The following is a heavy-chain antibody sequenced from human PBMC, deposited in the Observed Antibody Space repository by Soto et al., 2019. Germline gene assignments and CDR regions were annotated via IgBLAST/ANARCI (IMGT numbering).Heavy chain of an antibody. CDR3: AKDIGLQYGNDAFDI. V-gene: IGHV3-9*01. Sequence: GGSLRLSCAASGFTFYDYAIHFFRQSPFKGLEWVSGISWNSGSIGYADSVKGRFTISRDNAKNSLYLQMNSLRAEDTALYYCAKDIGLQYGNDAFDIWGQGTMVTVSS. J-gene: IGHJ3*02. CDR1: GFTFYDYA. CDR2: ISWNSGSI. D-gene: IGHD1-1*01.